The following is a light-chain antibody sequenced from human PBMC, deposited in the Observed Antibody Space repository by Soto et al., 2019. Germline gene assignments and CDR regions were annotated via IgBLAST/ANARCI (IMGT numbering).Light chain of an antibody. Sequence: QSALTQPASVSGSPGQSITISCTGTSNDVGGYKYVSWYQQHPGKAPQLLIYEVSNRPSGVSSRFSGSKSGNTASLTISGLQAEDEADYYCSSFTTRSTRIFGGGTKLTVL. CDR2: EVS. CDR3: SSFTTRSTRI. J-gene: IGLJ2*01. V-gene: IGLV2-14*01. CDR1: SNDVGGYKY.